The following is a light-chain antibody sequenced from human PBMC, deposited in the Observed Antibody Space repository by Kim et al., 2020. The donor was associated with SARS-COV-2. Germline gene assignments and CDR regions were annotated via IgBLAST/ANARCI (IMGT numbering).Light chain of an antibody. CDR1: QSILYSSNNKNY. CDR3: QQYFSIPPT. Sequence: RDTINCKSSQSILYSSNNKNYLAWYQQQPGQPPKLIIYWASTREFGVPDRFTGSGSETDFTLTISSLQSEDVAVYYCQQYFSIPPTFGQGTKLEI. CDR2: WAS. V-gene: IGKV4-1*01. J-gene: IGKJ2*01.